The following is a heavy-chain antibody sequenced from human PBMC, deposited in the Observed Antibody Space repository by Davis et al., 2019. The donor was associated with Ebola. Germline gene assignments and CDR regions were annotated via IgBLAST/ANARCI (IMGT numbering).Heavy chain of an antibody. J-gene: IGHJ5*02. CDR3: ATGSGYYNWFDP. CDR1: GGSFSGYY. V-gene: IGHV4-34*01. D-gene: IGHD3-3*01. Sequence: MPGGSLRLSCAVYGGSFSGYYWSWIRQHPGKGLEWIGYIYHSGSTNYNPSLKSRVTISVDKSKNQFSLKLSSVTAADTAVYYCATGSGYYNWFDPWGQGTLVTVSS. CDR2: IYHSGST.